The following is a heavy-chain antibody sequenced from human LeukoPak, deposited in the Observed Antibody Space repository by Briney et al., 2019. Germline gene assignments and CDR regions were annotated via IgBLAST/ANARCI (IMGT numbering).Heavy chain of an antibody. J-gene: IGHJ4*02. D-gene: IGHD2-2*02. Sequence: GGSLRLSCAASGFTFSSFAMGWVRLAPGKGLQWISCIHGSNNNTYYTDSVTGRFTISRDNSKTTLFLQMNSLRAEDTAVYYCAKGISGSCYTGLGFWGQGTLVTVSS. V-gene: IGHV3-23*05. CDR3: AKGISGSCYTGLGF. CDR2: IHGSNNNT. CDR1: GFTFSSFA.